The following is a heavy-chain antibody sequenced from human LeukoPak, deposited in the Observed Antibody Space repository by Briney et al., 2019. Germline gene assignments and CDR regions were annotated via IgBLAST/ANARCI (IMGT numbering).Heavy chain of an antibody. J-gene: IGHJ4*02. V-gene: IGHV3-11*01. CDR1: VFTFSDYY. CDR2: ISSSGSTI. D-gene: IGHD3-10*01. Sequence: PGGSLRLSCAASVFTFSDYYMSWIRQAPGKGLEWVSYISSSGSTIYYADSVKGRFTISRDNAKNSLYLQMNSLRAEDTAVYYCARVSYYGSGSYLYYFDYWGQGTLVTVSS. CDR3: ARVSYYGSGSYLYYFDY.